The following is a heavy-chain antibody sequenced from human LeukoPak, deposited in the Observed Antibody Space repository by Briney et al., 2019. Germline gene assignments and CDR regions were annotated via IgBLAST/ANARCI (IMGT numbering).Heavy chain of an antibody. D-gene: IGHD6-19*01. CDR2: FYFSGST. Sequence: SETLSLTCTISGGSVNSYYWSWIRQPPGKGLEWIGYFYFSGSTNYNPSLNSRVTISADTSKNQFYLKLSSVTAADTAVYYCARNSGWYRHDFWGQGTLVTV. CDR1: GGSVNSYY. CDR3: ARNSGWYRHDF. J-gene: IGHJ4*02. V-gene: IGHV4-59*02.